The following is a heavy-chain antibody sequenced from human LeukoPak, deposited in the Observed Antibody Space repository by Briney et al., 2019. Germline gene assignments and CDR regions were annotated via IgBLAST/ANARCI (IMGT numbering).Heavy chain of an antibody. Sequence: GGSLRLSCTASGFTVSSNYMSWVRQAPGKGLEWVSVIRSDGSTNHADSVKGRFTISRDNSKNTLYLQMNSLRAEDTAVYYCAKDGGGSYGYPIHFDYWGQGTLVTVSS. CDR3: AKDGGGSYGYPIHFDY. V-gene: IGHV3-53*01. CDR1: GFTVSSNY. D-gene: IGHD5-18*01. CDR2: IRSDGST. J-gene: IGHJ4*02.